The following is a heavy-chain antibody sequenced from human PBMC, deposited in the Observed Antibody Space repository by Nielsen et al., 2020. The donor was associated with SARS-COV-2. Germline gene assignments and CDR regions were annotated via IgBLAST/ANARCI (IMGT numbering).Heavy chain of an antibody. Sequence: RQAPGKGLEWVSYISSSSSYTNYADSVKGRFTISRDNAKNSLYLQMNSLRDEDTAVYYCARARGAYGDYYYYYYTDVWGKGTTVTVSS. D-gene: IGHD4-17*01. CDR3: ARARGAYGDYYYYYYTDV. J-gene: IGHJ6*03. V-gene: IGHV3-11*06. CDR2: ISSSSSYT.